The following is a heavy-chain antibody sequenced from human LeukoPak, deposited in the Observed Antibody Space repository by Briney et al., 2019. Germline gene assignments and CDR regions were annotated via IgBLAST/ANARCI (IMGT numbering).Heavy chain of an antibody. CDR2: IIPIFGTA. CDR3: ARGENSSSAYYYYYYMDV. Sequence: ASVKVSCKASGGTFSSYAITWVRQAPGQGLEWMGGIIPIFGTANYAQKFQGRVTITTDESTSTAYMELSSLRSEDTAVYYCARGENSSSAYYYYYYMDVWGKGTTVTVSS. D-gene: IGHD6-6*01. V-gene: IGHV1-69*05. CDR1: GGTFSSYA. J-gene: IGHJ6*03.